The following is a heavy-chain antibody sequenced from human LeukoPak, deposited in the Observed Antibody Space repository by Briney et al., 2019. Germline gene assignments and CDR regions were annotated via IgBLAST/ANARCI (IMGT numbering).Heavy chain of an antibody. Sequence: GGSLRLSCAPSGLAFSSYVMSWVGQAPGRGLEWVSSLSPSGASIYYADSVKGRFTISRDNSKNTLYLQMNNLRAEDAALYYCAAGPYGGNTPFDYWGQGTLVTIAS. D-gene: IGHD4-23*01. CDR1: GLAFSSYV. CDR3: AAGPYGGNTPFDY. CDR2: LSPSGASI. V-gene: IGHV3-23*01. J-gene: IGHJ4*02.